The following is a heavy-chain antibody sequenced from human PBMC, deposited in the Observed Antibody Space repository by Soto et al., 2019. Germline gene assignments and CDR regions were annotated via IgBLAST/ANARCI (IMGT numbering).Heavy chain of an antibody. J-gene: IGHJ4*02. Sequence: PSETLSLTCTVSGGSFSGYFWTWIRQPPGKGLEWLAEINHSGITNYNPSVESRVSMSVDTSKNQFSLRLYSVTAADTAVYYCATAEADYWGPGTLVTVSS. CDR2: INHSGIT. CDR1: GGSFSGYF. V-gene: IGHV4-34*01. CDR3: ATAEADY.